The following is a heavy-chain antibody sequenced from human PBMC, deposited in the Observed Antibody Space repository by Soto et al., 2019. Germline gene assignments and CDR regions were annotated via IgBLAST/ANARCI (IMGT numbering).Heavy chain of an antibody. CDR2: ISGSGGST. CDR1: GFTFSSYA. V-gene: IGHV3-23*01. CDR3: AKAPELAHRAHIVDY. J-gene: IGHJ4*02. Sequence: GGSLRLSCAASGFTFSSYAMSWVRQAPGKGLEWVSAISGSGGSTYYADSVKGRFTISRDNSKNTLYLQMNSLRAEDTAVYYCAKAPELAHRAHIVDYWGQGTLVTVSS. D-gene: IGHD2-21*01.